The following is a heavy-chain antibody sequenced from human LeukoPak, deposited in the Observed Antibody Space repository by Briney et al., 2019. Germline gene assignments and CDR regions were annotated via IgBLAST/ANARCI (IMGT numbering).Heavy chain of an antibody. D-gene: IGHD3-3*01. J-gene: IGHJ6*02. CDR2: IYYGGST. V-gene: IGHV4-31*03. CDR1: GGSISSGGYY. Sequence: PSQTLSLTCTVSGGSISSGGYYWSWIRQHPGKGLEWIGYIYYGGSTYYNPSLKSRVTISVDTSKNQFSLKLSSVTAADTAVYYCARDLPPTIFGVAEGYGMDVWGQGTTVTVSS. CDR3: ARDLPPTIFGVAEGYGMDV.